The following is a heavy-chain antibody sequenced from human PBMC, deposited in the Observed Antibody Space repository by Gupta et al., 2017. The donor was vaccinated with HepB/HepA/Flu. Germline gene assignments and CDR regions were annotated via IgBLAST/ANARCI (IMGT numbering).Heavy chain of an antibody. D-gene: IGHD3-22*01. Sequence: EAQLLESGVGCVQTGASLRSTCAASGLTLSSTAMSWLIQGPGKGLEWVSAISGSGGSTYYADSVKGRFTISRDNSKNTLYLQMNSLRAEDTAVYYCAKDGDYEDHPYYFDYWGQGTLVTVSS. CDR1: GLTLSSTA. CDR2: ISGSGGST. V-gene: IGHV3-23*01. CDR3: AKDGDYEDHPYYFDY. J-gene: IGHJ4*02.